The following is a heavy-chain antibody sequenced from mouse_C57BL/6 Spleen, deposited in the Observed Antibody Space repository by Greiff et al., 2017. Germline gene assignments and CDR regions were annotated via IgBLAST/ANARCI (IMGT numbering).Heavy chain of an antibody. CDR3: ARRGYYGSSTYWYFDV. Sequence: VKLMESGPGLVAPSQSLSITCTVSGFSLTSYAISWVRQPPGKGLEWLGVIWTGGGTNYNSALKSRLSISKDNSKSQVFLKMNSLQTDDTARYYCARRGYYGSSTYWYFDVWGTGTTVTVSS. CDR1: GFSLTSYA. J-gene: IGHJ1*03. CDR2: IWTGGGT. V-gene: IGHV2-9-1*01. D-gene: IGHD1-1*01.